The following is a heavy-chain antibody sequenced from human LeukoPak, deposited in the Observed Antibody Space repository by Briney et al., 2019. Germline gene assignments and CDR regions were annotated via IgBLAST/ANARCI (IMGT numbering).Heavy chain of an antibody. Sequence: GGSLRLSCAASGFTFSSYSMNWVRQAPGKGLEWVSSISSSSSYIYYADSVKGRFTISRDNAKNSLYLQMNSLRAEDTAVYYCARPASRGSWYDVFDYWGQGTLLTVSS. D-gene: IGHD6-13*01. CDR3: ARPASRGSWYDVFDY. CDR2: ISSSSSYI. CDR1: GFTFSSYS. V-gene: IGHV3-21*01. J-gene: IGHJ4*02.